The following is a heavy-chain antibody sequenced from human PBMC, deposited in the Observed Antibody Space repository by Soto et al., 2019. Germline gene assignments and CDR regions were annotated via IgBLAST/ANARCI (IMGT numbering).Heavy chain of an antibody. CDR3: ARDVLVATMGNWFDP. D-gene: IGHD5-12*01. J-gene: IGHJ5*02. CDR2: IVPIFGVP. V-gene: IGHV1-69*01. CDR1: GGTFSTYG. Sequence: QVQLVQSGAEVKKPGSSVKVSCKASGGTFSTYGLNWMRQAPGQELEWMGGIVPIFGVPNYAQKFQGRVTITADESTSTAYMELNNLRSEDTAIYYCARDVLVATMGNWFDPWGQGTLVTVSS.